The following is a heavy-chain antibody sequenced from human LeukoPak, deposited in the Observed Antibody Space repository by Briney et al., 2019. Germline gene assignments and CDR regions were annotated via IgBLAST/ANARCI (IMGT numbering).Heavy chain of an antibody. V-gene: IGHV3-30*04. CDR3: ARANDNYYYYYMDV. CDR2: MSYDGSNK. CDR1: GFTFSSYA. J-gene: IGHJ6*03. Sequence: PGGSLRLSCAASGFTFSSYAMHWVRQAPGKGLEWVAVMSYDGSNKYYADSVKGRFTISRDNSKNTLYLQMNSLRAEDTAVYYCARANDNYYYYYMDVWGKGTTVTISS. D-gene: IGHD3-9*01.